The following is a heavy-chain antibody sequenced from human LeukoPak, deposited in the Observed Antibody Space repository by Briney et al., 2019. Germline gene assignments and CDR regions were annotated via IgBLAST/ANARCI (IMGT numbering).Heavy chain of an antibody. CDR2: ISSSGSTI. V-gene: IGHV3-48*03. D-gene: IGHD3-10*01. CDR3: ARDGELGSLLWFGELLYYFDY. CDR1: GFTFSSYE. Sequence: PGGSLRLSCAASGFTFSSYEMNWVRQAPGKGLEWVSYISSSGSTIYYADSVKGRFTISRDNAKNSLYLQMNSLRAEDTAVYYCARDGELGSLLWFGELLYYFDYWGQGTLVTVSS. J-gene: IGHJ4*02.